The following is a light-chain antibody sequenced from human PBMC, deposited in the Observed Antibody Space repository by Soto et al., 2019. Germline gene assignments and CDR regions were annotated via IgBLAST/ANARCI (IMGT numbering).Light chain of an antibody. CDR1: QSVISTH. CDR3: QYYGSPPLT. V-gene: IGKV3-20*01. Sequence: ERVLTQSPGTLSLSPGERATLSCRASQSVISTHLAWYQQKPGQAPRLLIYGASSRATGIPDRFSGSGSGTDFTLTISRLEPEDFAVYYCQYYGSPPLTFGGGTKVEIK. J-gene: IGKJ4*01. CDR2: GAS.